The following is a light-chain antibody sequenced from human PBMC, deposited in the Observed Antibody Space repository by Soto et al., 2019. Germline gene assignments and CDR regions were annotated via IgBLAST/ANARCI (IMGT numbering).Light chain of an antibody. CDR1: QGLSGS. J-gene: IGKJ5*01. Sequence: DIQMTQSLSSVSASVGDRVTITCRATQGLSGSLAWYQQKPGKAPKLLISVTSRLQSGVPSRFSGSASGTDFTLTIDSLQPEDLATYYCQQGHNWPLTFGQGTRLEIK. V-gene: IGKV1-12*01. CDR2: VTS. CDR3: QQGHNWPLT.